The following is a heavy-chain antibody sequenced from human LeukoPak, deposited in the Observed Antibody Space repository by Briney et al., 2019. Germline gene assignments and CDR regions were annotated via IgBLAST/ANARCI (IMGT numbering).Heavy chain of an antibody. D-gene: IGHD6-13*01. Sequence: SETLSLTCTVSGGSISSYYWSWTRQPPGKGLEWIGYIYYSGSTNYNPSLKSRVTISVDTSKNQFSLKLSSVTAADTAVYYCARDLGGIAADGTVGWFDPWGQGTLVTVSS. CDR3: ARDLGGIAADGTVGWFDP. J-gene: IGHJ5*02. CDR2: IYYSGST. CDR1: GGSISSYY. V-gene: IGHV4-59*01.